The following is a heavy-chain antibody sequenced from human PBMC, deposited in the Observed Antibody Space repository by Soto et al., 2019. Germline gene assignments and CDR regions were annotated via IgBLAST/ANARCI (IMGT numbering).Heavy chain of an antibody. CDR1: GFTFDDYA. CDR3: AKAGTGGGWFDP. J-gene: IGHJ5*02. D-gene: IGHD3-16*01. CDR2: ISWNSGSI. Sequence: GGSLRLSCAASGFTFDDYAMHWVRQAPGKGLEWVSGISWNSGSIGYADSVKGRFTISRDNAKNSLYLQMNSLRAEDTALYYCAKAGTGGGWFDPWGQGTLVTVSS. V-gene: IGHV3-9*01.